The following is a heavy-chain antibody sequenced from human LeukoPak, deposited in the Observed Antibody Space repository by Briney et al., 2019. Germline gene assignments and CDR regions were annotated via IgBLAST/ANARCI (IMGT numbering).Heavy chain of an antibody. CDR3: ARRSCMTTDCPLVDY. CDR1: GFTFSDYY. D-gene: IGHD4-11*01. Sequence: GGSLRLSCVASGFTFSDYYMSWIRQAPGKGLEWVSYITNTGSTICYADSVKGRFTISRDNAKDSLYLQMNSLRADDTAVYFCARRSCMTTDCPLVDYWGQGTLVTVSS. CDR2: ITNTGSTI. V-gene: IGHV3-11*04. J-gene: IGHJ4*02.